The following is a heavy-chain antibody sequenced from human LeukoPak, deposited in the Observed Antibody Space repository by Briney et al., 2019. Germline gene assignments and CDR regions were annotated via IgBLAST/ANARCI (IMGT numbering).Heavy chain of an antibody. Sequence: SETLSLTCAVYGGSFSGYYWSWIRQPPGKGLEWIGEINHSGSTNYNPSLKSRVTISVDTSKNQFSLKLSSVTAADAAVYYCARDGGYRDGYKPYFDLWGRGTLVTVSS. V-gene: IGHV4-34*01. J-gene: IGHJ2*01. CDR1: GGSFSGYY. CDR3: ARDGGYRDGYKPYFDL. CDR2: INHSGST. D-gene: IGHD5-24*01.